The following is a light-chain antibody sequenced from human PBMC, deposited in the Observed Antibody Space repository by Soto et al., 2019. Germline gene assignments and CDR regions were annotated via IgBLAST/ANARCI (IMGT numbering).Light chain of an antibody. CDR3: QYYNNYCWT. Sequence: DIQLTQSPSTLSASVGDRVTITCRASQSISSRLAWYQQKPGKAPKFLIYKTSNLESGVPSRFSGSGSGTEFTLTISSLTPDDFATYYCQYYNNYCWTFGQGTKVEIK. CDR2: KTS. J-gene: IGKJ1*01. V-gene: IGKV1-5*03. CDR1: QSISSR.